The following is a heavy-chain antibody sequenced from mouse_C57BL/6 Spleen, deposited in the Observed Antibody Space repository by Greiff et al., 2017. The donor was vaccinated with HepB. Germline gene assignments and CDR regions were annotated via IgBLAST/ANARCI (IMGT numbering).Heavy chain of an antibody. CDR3: ARNYYSNYVGAMDY. Sequence: QVQLQQSGPELVKPGASVKISCKASGYPFSSSWMNWVKQRPGKGLEWIGRIYPGDGDTNYNGKFKGKATLTADKSSSTAYMQLSSLTSEDSAVYFCARNYYSNYVGAMDYWGQGTSVTVSS. CDR1: GYPFSSSW. CDR2: IYPGDGDT. V-gene: IGHV1-82*01. J-gene: IGHJ4*01. D-gene: IGHD2-5*01.